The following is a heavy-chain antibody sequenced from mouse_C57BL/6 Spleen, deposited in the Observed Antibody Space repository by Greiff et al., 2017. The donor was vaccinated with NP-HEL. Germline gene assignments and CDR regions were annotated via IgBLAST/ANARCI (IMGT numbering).Heavy chain of an antibody. Sequence: VQLQQSGAELVMPGASVKLSCKASGYTFTSYWMHWVKQRPGQGLEWIGEIDPSDSYTNYNQKVKGKSTLTVDKSSSTAYMQLSSLTSEDSAVYYCARPGYDGYFDYWGQGTTLTVSS. V-gene: IGHV1-69*01. CDR2: IDPSDSYT. J-gene: IGHJ2*01. CDR3: ARPGYDGYFDY. D-gene: IGHD2-3*01. CDR1: GYTFTSYW.